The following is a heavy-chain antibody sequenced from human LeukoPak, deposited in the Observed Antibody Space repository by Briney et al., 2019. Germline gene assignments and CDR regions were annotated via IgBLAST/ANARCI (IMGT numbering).Heavy chain of an antibody. Sequence: GGSLRLSCTASTLTLNNYWMSWVRQAPGKGLEWVANIKQDGSEKYHVDSVKGRFTISRDNAKNSLYLQMNSLRAEDTAVYYCASRAGYTGSWSAFDYWGQGTVVTVSS. CDR2: IKQDGSEK. J-gene: IGHJ4*02. V-gene: IGHV3-7*05. CDR1: TLTLNNYW. D-gene: IGHD6-13*01. CDR3: ASRAGYTGSWSAFDY.